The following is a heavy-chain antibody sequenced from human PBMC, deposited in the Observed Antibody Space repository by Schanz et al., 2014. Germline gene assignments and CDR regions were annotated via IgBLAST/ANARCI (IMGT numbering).Heavy chain of an antibody. D-gene: IGHD1-26*01. V-gene: IGHV3-7*01. CDR2: MNQDGSVK. Sequence: EVQLVESGGGLVQPGGSLRLSCAASRFTFSDYWMSWVRQAPGKGLEWVANMNQDGSVKNYVDSVKGRFTISRDNAKNSLYLQMNSLRAEDTAVYYCAGDWASGRYYSDYWGQGTLVTVSS. J-gene: IGHJ4*02. CDR1: RFTFSDYW. CDR3: AGDWASGRYYSDY.